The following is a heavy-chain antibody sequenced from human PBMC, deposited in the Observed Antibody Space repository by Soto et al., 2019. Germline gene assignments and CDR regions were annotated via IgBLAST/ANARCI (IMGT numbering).Heavy chain of an antibody. Sequence: QVQLVESGGGVVQPGRSLRLSCAASGFTFSSYAMHWVRQAPGKGLEWVAVISYDGSNKYYADSVKGRFTISRDNSRNTLYLQMNSLRAEDTAVYYWARDLGIVGAHWGYYYGMDVWGQGTTVTVSS. J-gene: IGHJ6*02. V-gene: IGHV3-30-3*01. CDR3: ARDLGIVGAHWGYYYGMDV. CDR2: ISYDGSNK. CDR1: GFTFSSYA. D-gene: IGHD1-26*01.